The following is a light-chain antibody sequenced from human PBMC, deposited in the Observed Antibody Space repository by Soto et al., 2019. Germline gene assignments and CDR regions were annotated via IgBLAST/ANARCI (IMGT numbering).Light chain of an antibody. Sequence: QSVLTQPASVSGSPGQSITISCTGTSSDVGAYNYVSWYQQHPGKAPKLMICDVSDRPSGASTRFSGSKSGNTASLTISGLQAEDEADYYCSSYTSGSTPWVFGTGTKVTVL. CDR2: DVS. CDR1: SSDVGAYNY. J-gene: IGLJ1*01. CDR3: SSYTSGSTPWV. V-gene: IGLV2-14*01.